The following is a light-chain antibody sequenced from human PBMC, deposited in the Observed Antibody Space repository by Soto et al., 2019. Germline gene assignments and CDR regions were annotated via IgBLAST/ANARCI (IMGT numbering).Light chain of an antibody. CDR1: GSDVGGYNY. V-gene: IGLV2-14*03. J-gene: IGLJ1*01. CDR3: SSYTSTSISYV. Sequence: QSALTQPASVSGSPGQSITIPCTGTGSDVGGYNYVSWYQQHPGKAPKLIIHDVSDRPSGVSNRFSGSKSGNTASLTIPGLQAEDEADYYCSSYTSTSISYVFGTGTKVTVL. CDR2: DVS.